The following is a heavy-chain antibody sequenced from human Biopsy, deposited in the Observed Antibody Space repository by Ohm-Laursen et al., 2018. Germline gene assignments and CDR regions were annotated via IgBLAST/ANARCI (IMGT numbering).Heavy chain of an antibody. Sequence: SVKVSCKASGYSFTTYDVNWVRQARGQGLEWMGWMIPNSGKTGYAQRFQGRVTLTMNTSIGTAYMELSGPRSEDTAVYYCARGSPRRVSIFEASIYWFDTWGQGTLVTVSS. J-gene: IGHJ5*02. D-gene: IGHD6-6*01. CDR1: GYSFTTYD. CDR3: ARGSPRRVSIFEASIYWFDT. CDR2: MIPNSGKT. V-gene: IGHV1-8*01.